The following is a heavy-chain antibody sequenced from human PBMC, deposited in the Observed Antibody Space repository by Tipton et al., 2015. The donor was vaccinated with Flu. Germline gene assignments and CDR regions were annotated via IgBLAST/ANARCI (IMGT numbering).Heavy chain of an antibody. CDR1: GGSISSYY. D-gene: IGHD3-10*01. Sequence: LRLSCTVSGGSISSYYWSWIRQPPGKGLEWIGYIYYSGSTKYNPSLKSRVTIEVDTSKNQFSLKLSSVTAADTAVYYCARGGDWFREIDYWGQGTLVTVSS. CDR2: IYYSGST. V-gene: IGHV4-59*01. CDR3: ARGGDWFREIDY. J-gene: IGHJ4*02.